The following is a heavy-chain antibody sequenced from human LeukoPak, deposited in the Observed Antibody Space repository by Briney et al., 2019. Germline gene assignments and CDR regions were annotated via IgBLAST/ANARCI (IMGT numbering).Heavy chain of an antibody. V-gene: IGHV4-59*01. D-gene: IGHD2-15*01. CDR3: ARDDAVEVAATGALDY. Sequence: SETLSLTCFLSGGSISSYYWSWIRQPPGKGLEWIGYIYYSGSTNFNPSLKSRVTISVDTSKNQFSLKLSSVTAADTAVYYCARDDAVEVAATGALDYWGQGTLVTVSS. J-gene: IGHJ4*02. CDR2: IYYSGST. CDR1: GGSISSYY.